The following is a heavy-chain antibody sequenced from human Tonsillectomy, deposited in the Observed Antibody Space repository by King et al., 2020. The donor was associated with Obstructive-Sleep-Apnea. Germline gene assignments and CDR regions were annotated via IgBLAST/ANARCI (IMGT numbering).Heavy chain of an antibody. Sequence: VQLVESGGGVVQPGRSLRLSCAASGFTFSSYGMHWVRQAPGKGLEWVAVISYDGSNKYYADSVKGRFTISRDNSNNTLYLQMNSLRAEDTAVYYCAKDILQWLGLDYWGQGTLVTVSS. V-gene: IGHV3-30*18. CDR1: GFTFSSYG. CDR2: ISYDGSNK. D-gene: IGHD6-19*01. J-gene: IGHJ4*02. CDR3: AKDILQWLGLDY.